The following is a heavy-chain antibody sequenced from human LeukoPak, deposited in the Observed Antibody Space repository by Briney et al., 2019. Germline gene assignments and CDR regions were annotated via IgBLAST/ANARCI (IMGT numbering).Heavy chain of an antibody. Sequence: ASVKVSCKASGYTFTGYYIHWVRQAPGQGLEWMGWINPNSGGTNYAQKFQGWVTMTRDTSISTAYMELSRLRSDDTAVYYCARVGRGEDIAAAGTYAFDIWGQGTMVTVSS. J-gene: IGHJ3*02. V-gene: IGHV1-2*04. CDR3: ARVGRGEDIAAAGTYAFDI. CDR2: INPNSGGT. CDR1: GYTFTGYY. D-gene: IGHD6-13*01.